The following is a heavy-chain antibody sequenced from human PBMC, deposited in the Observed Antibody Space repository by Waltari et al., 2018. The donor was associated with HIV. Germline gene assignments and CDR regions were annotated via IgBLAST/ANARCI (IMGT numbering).Heavy chain of an antibody. J-gene: IGHJ4*02. CDR3: ARGAPGHYCSGGSCPYFDY. V-gene: IGHV1-8*02. D-gene: IGHD2-15*01. CDR1: GYTFTSCD. Sequence: QVQLVQSGAEVRKPGASVKVSCKASGYTFTSCDVNWVRQAPGQGLEWMGWVNPYRGNTGYAKNFQGRVTMTRNTAISTAYMELGGLRSEDTAVYYCARGAPGHYCSGGSCPYFDYWGQGSLVTVSS. CDR2: VNPYRGNT.